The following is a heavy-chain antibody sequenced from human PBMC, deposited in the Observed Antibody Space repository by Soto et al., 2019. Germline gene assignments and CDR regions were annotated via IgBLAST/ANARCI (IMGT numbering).Heavy chain of an antibody. CDR1: GFTFGDSY. J-gene: IGHJ4*02. CDR2: ISPGSRYP. V-gene: IGHV3-11*06. Sequence: GGSLRLSCAGSGFTFGDSYMSWIRQAPGKGLEWLSYISPGSRYPAYADSVKGRFTISSDNARNTLHLQMNSLRAEDTAVYYCATAEVDYWGPGTLVTVSS. CDR3: ATAEVDY.